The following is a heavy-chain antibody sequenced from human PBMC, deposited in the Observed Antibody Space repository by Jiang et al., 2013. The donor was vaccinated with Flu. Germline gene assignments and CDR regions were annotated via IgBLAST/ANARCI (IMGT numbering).Heavy chain of an antibody. V-gene: IGHV5-51*03. CDR2: IYPGDSDT. J-gene: IGHJ4*02. D-gene: IGHD2/OR15-2a*01. CDR3: AGLNGKVDRSTFRNFDY. Sequence: GAEVKKPGESLKISCKASGYSFSTYWIGWVRQMPGKGLEWMGIIYPGDSDTRYNPSFQGQVTISADKSITTAYLQWSSLKASDTAMYFCAGLNGKVDRSTFRNFDYWGQGILVIVSS. CDR1: GYSFSTYW.